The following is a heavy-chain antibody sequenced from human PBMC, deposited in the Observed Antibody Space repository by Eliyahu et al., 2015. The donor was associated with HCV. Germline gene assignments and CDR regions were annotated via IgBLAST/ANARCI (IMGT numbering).Heavy chain of an antibody. CDR1: GFTFGNYW. J-gene: IGHJ4*02. D-gene: IGHD7-27*01. Sequence: EVQLVESGGGLVHPGGSLRLSCVAFGFTFGNYWMSWVRQAPGKGLGWVANIKQDGSEKYYVDSVKGRFTISRDNAENSMYLQMNSLRAEDTAVYYCARVELGSFDYWGQGTPVTVSS. V-gene: IGHV3-7*01. CDR3: ARVELGSFDY. CDR2: IKQDGSEK.